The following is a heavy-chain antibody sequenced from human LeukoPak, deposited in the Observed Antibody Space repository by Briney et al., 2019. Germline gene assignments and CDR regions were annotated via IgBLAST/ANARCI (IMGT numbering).Heavy chain of an antibody. CDR3: ARVAEQWLATDYYFDY. CDR1: GFTFSSYS. V-gene: IGHV3-48*01. J-gene: IGHJ4*02. CDR2: ISSSSSTI. Sequence: GGSPRLSCAASGFTFSSYSMNWVRQAPGKGLEWVSYISSSSSTIYYADSVKGRFTISRDNAKNSLYLQMNSLRAEDTAVYYCARVAEQWLATDYYFDYWGQGTLVTVSS. D-gene: IGHD6-19*01.